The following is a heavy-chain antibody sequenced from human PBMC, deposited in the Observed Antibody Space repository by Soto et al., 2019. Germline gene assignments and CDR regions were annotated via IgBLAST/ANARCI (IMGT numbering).Heavy chain of an antibody. CDR3: ARAYGSGSYYRPNWFDP. D-gene: IGHD3-10*01. J-gene: IGHJ5*02. CDR1: GGSVSSGSYY. Sequence: HSETLSLTCTVSGGSVSSGSYYWSWIRQPPGKGLEWIGEINHSGSTNYNPSLKSRVTISVDTSKNQFSLKLSSVTAADTAVYYCARAYGSGSYYRPNWFDPWGQGTLVTVSS. V-gene: IGHV4-39*07. CDR2: INHSGST.